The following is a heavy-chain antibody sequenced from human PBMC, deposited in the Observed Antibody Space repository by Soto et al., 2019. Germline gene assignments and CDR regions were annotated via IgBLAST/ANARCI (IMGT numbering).Heavy chain of an antibody. J-gene: IGHJ4*02. Sequence: QVPLVQSGPEVKKPEASVKVSCKTSGYTFTSSGISWVRQAPGQGPEWMGWISGRNGVTNFARNFQDRVTLTIDSSTTTAYMEVRSLSFADTAIYYCARDQGGYGIFDDWGQGTLVTVSS. D-gene: IGHD5-12*01. V-gene: IGHV1-18*04. CDR2: ISGRNGVT. CDR1: GYTFTSSG. CDR3: ARDQGGYGIFDD.